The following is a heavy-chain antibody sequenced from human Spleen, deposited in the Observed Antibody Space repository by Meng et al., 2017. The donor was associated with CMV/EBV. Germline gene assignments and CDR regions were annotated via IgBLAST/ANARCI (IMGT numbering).Heavy chain of an antibody. Sequence: GESLKISCAASGFAFSTYAMTWVRQAPGKGLEWVSLISGSGGTTYYADSVKGRFTISRGNSKNTLYLQMNSLRAEDTALYYCAKVRGMRYGMDVWGQGTTVTVSS. CDR2: ISGSGGTT. CDR3: AKVRGMRYGMDV. D-gene: IGHD3-10*01. CDR1: GFAFSTYA. V-gene: IGHV3-23*01. J-gene: IGHJ6*02.